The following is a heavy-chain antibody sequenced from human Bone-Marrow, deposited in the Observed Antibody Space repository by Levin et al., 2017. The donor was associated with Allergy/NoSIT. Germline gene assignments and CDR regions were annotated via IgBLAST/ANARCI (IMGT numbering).Heavy chain of an antibody. CDR2: ISSDGNTK. CDR3: AKKFVEGLRGPKQKGDAFDI. J-gene: IGHJ3*02. CDR1: GFTFSRCA. Sequence: GGSLRLSCAASGFTFSRCAMHWVRQAPGKGLEWVAVISSDGNTKYYADSVKGRFPISRDNSQNTVYLQMNSLRADDTAVYYCAKKFVEGLRGPKQKGDAFDIWGQGTMVTVSS. V-gene: IGHV3-30-3*02. D-gene: IGHD3-10*01.